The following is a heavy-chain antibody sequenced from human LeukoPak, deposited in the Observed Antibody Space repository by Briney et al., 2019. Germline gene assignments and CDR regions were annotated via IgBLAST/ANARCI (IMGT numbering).Heavy chain of an antibody. Sequence: GGSLRLPCAASGFTFSDYYMSWIRQAPGKGLEWVSYISSSGSTIYYADSVKGRFTISRDNAKSSLYLQMNSLRAEDTAVYYCARAPPVLWFGELFSDAFDIWGQGTMVTVSS. D-gene: IGHD3-10*01. CDR1: GFTFSDYY. V-gene: IGHV3-11*04. CDR3: ARAPPVLWFGELFSDAFDI. CDR2: ISSSGSTI. J-gene: IGHJ3*02.